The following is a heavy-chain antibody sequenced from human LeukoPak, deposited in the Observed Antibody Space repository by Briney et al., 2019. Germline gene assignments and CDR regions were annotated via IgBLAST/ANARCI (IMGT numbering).Heavy chain of an antibody. V-gene: IGHV4-4*07. CDR2: IHTSGST. D-gene: IGHD4-23*01. J-gene: IGHJ4*02. CDR3: PRDDYGGSLDY. Sequence: SETLSLTCTVSGASLSNYYWNWIRQPAGKGLEWIGRIHTSGSTNYNPSLKSRVSMSVDTSKNQFCLKLSSVTAADTAVYYCPRDDYGGSLDYRGQAGLGTV. CDR1: GASLSNYY.